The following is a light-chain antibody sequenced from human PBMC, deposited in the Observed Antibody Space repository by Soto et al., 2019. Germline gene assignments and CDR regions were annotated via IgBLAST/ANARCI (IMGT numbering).Light chain of an antibody. CDR1: QTVLHDTDSRNY. CDR2: WAS. J-gene: IGKJ2*01. V-gene: IGKV4-1*01. Sequence: EIVMTQSPEFLSVSLGETATINCKSTQTVLHDTDSRNYLSWFQQKPGQPPKLLISWASTRESGVPARFSGSGSETDFTRTISDLQAEDVAVYYCQQYYGTPPTFGQGSKLDIK. CDR3: QQYYGTPPT.